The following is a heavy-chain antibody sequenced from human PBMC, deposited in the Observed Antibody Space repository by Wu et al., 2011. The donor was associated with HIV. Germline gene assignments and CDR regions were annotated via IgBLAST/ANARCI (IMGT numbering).Heavy chain of an antibody. J-gene: IGHJ4*01. Sequence: QVQLVQSGAEVKKPGSSVKVSCKASGGNFRSHAIKWVRQAPGQGLEWMGGIIHAQRFQGRLTLTADKSTGTAFLELSSLTSEDTAVYYCARDGAADHITSYFDYWGPGTLVIVSS. V-gene: IGHV1-69*06. CDR2: II. D-gene: IGHD1-20*01. CDR3: ARDGAADHITSYFDY. CDR1: GGNFRSHA.